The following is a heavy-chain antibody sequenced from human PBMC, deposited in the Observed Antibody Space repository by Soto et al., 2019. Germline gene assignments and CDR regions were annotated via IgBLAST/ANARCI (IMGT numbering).Heavy chain of an antibody. CDR2: VYARGAT. Sequence: SETLSLTCSVSGASITSHYWSWIRQSAGEGLQWIGRVYARGATNYNPSLKSRVTISGDTSKNQFSLKLTSVTAADTAVYYCARSSGDDFFYYGMDVWGHGTTVTVS. CDR1: GASITSHY. J-gene: IGHJ6*02. V-gene: IGHV4-59*10. CDR3: ARSSGDDFFYYGMDV. D-gene: IGHD4-17*01.